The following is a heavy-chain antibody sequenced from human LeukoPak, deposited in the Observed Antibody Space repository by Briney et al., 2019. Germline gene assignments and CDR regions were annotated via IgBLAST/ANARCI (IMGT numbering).Heavy chain of an antibody. V-gene: IGHV1-69*13. CDR3: ARTTVTTPYYYYYGMDV. D-gene: IGHD4-17*01. Sequence: SVKVSCKASGGTFSSYAISWVRQAPGQGLEWMGGIIPIFGTANYAQKFQGRVTITADESTSTAYMELSSLRSEDTAVYYCARTTVTTPYYYYYGMDVWGQGTTVTVSS. J-gene: IGHJ6*02. CDR2: IIPIFGTA. CDR1: GGTFSSYA.